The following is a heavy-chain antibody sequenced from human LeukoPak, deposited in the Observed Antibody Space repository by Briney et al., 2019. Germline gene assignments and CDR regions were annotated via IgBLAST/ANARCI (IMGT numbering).Heavy chain of an antibody. CDR2: IRNKANSYTT. CDR3: AREYYCRLDY. J-gene: IGHJ4*02. CDR1: GFSFSDNY. Sequence: GESLRLSCAAPGFSFSDNYMDWVRQAPGKGLEWVGRIRNKANSYTTDYAASVRGRFTISRDDSKNSLYLEMNSLNTEDTAVYYCAREYYCRLDYWGRGPLVTVSS. V-gene: IGHV3-72*01. D-gene: IGHD3-10*01.